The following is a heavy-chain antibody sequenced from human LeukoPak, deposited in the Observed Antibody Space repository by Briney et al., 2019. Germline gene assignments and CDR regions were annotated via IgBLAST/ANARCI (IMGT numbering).Heavy chain of an antibody. D-gene: IGHD6-13*01. CDR1: GFTFSSYG. CDR2: ISYDGSNK. Sequence: GGSLRLSCAASGFTFSSYGMHWVRQAPGKGLEWVAVISYDGSNKYYADSVKGRFTISRDNSKNTLYLQMNSLRAEDTAVYYCAKVRGIAARYDAFDIWGQGTMVTVSS. J-gene: IGHJ3*02. V-gene: IGHV3-30*18. CDR3: AKVRGIAARYDAFDI.